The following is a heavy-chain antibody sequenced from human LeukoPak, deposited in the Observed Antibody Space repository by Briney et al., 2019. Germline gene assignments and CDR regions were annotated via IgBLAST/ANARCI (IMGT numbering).Heavy chain of an antibody. Sequence: PGGSLRLSCAASGFTFSDYYMSWIRQAPGKGLEWVSYISSSGSTIYYADSVKGRYTIYRDNAKNSLYLQMTSLRAEDTAVYYCARNSGSYVIAFDIWGQGTMVTVSS. CDR2: ISSSGSTI. CDR3: ARNSGSYVIAFDI. J-gene: IGHJ3*02. V-gene: IGHV3-11*01. D-gene: IGHD1-26*01. CDR1: GFTFSDYY.